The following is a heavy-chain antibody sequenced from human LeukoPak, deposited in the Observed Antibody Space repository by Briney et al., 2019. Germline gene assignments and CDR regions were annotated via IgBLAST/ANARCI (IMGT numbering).Heavy chain of an antibody. CDR2: IIPIFGTA. CDR3: ARGSYGDYAYYFDY. V-gene: IGHV1-69*05. CDR1: GGTFSSYA. D-gene: IGHD4-17*01. J-gene: IGHJ4*02. Sequence: SVKVSCKASGGTFSSYAISWVRQAPGQGLEWMGGIIPIFGTANYAQKFQGRVTITTDESTSTAYMGLSSLRSEDTAVYYCARGSYGDYAYYFDYWGQGTLVTVSS.